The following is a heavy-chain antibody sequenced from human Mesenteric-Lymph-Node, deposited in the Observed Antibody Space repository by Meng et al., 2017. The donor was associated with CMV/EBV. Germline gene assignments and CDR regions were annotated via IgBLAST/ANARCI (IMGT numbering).Heavy chain of an antibody. CDR3: ARGTARARKSLAASGRYYFYVMDV. J-gene: IGHJ6*02. D-gene: IGHD6-13*01. CDR1: GGSFSGYY. V-gene: IGHV4-34*01. Sequence: SETLSLTCAVNGGSFSGYYWSWLRQPPGKGLEWIGEINHGGSTKYNPSLKSRVTFSVDTSKSQFSLRLDSVTTADTAFYYCARGTARARKSLAASGRYYFYVMDVWGQGTTVTVSS. CDR2: INHGGST.